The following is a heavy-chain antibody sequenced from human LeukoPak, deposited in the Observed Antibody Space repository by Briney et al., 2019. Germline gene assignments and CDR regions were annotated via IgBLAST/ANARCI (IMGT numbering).Heavy chain of an antibody. Sequence: ASVKVSCKASGGTFSSYAISWVRQAPGQGLEWMGGIIPIFGTANYAQKFKGRVTITGDKSTSTAYMELSSLRSEDTAVYYCASHYYDSSGYYNPHYYYYYMDVWGKGTTVTVSS. V-gene: IGHV1-69*06. J-gene: IGHJ6*03. CDR1: GGTFSSYA. D-gene: IGHD3-22*01. CDR2: IIPIFGTA. CDR3: ASHYYDSSGYYNPHYYYYYMDV.